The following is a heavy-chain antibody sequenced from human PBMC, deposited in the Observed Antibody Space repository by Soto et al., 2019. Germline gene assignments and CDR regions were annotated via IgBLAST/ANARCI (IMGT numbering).Heavy chain of an antibody. CDR1: GFTFSSYG. CDR3: AKDASSRMTIFGVALGGGMDV. J-gene: IGHJ6*02. CDR2: ISYDGSNK. D-gene: IGHD3-3*01. V-gene: IGHV3-30*18. Sequence: QVQLVESGGGVVQPGRSLRLSCAASGFTFSSYGMHWVRQAPGKGLEWVAVISYDGSNKYYADSVKGRFTISRDNSKNRLYVQMNSLRAEDTAVYYCAKDASSRMTIFGVALGGGMDVWGRGTTVTVSS.